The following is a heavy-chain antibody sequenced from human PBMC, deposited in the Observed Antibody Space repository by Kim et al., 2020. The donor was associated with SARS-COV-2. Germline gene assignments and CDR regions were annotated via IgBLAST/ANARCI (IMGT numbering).Heavy chain of an antibody. CDR2: ISGDGGST. V-gene: IGHV3-43*02. CDR1: GFTFDDYA. Sequence: GGSLRLSCAASGFTFDDYAMHWVRQAPGKGLEWVSLISGDGGSTYYADSVKGRFTISRDNSKNSLYLQMNSLRTEDTALYYCAKVRAVATISLRYGMDVWGQGTTVTVSS. D-gene: IGHD5-12*01. CDR3: AKVRAVATISLRYGMDV. J-gene: IGHJ6*02.